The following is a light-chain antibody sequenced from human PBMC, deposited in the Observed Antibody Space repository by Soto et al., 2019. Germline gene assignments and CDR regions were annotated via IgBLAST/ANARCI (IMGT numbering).Light chain of an antibody. CDR2: EVS. Sequence: QSALTQPPSASGSPGESVTISCTGSSSDVGGFNFVSWYQQHPGQVPKLVIYEVSKRPSGVPDRFSGSKSGDTASLTLSGLQPEDEADYYCCSYAGSKHFAFGSGTKVTVL. J-gene: IGLJ1*01. V-gene: IGLV2-8*01. CDR1: SSDVGGFNF. CDR3: CSYAGSKHFA.